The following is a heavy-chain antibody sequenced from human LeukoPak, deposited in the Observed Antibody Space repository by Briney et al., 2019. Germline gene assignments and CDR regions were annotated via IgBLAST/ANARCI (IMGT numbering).Heavy chain of an antibody. CDR2: IKHSGST. V-gene: IGHV4-34*01. CDR1: GGSPSGYS. Sequence: SETLSLTCAVYGGSPSGYSGTWIRQPPGKGLEWVGDIKHSGSTNYNASFKSRVTISVDTSKNQFSLKLSSVTAADTAVYYCARNFDLWGRGTLVTVSS. CDR3: ARNFDL. J-gene: IGHJ2*01.